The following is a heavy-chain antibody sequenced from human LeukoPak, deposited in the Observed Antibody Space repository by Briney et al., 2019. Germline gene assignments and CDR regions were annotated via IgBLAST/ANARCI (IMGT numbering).Heavy chain of an antibody. Sequence: GSLRLSCAASGFIFTKYWMHWVRQAPGKGLVWVSHVNSDGSATSYADSVKGRFTISRDNAKNTVYLHMNSLRVEDTAVYYCTSFYETNWGQGTLVTVSS. J-gene: IGHJ4*02. CDR1: GFIFTKYW. CDR2: VNSDGSAT. CDR3: TSFYETN. V-gene: IGHV3-74*01. D-gene: IGHD2/OR15-2a*01.